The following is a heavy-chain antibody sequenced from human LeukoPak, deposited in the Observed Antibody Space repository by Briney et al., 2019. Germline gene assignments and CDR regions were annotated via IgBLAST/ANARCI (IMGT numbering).Heavy chain of an antibody. D-gene: IGHD2-15*01. CDR2: IFPSCGEI. CDR3: ATYRPLLLPFAS. J-gene: IGHJ5*02. CDR1: GFTFSTFA. Sequence: GGSLRRSCEAVGFTFSTFARIWVRQPPGNEREGGSSIFPSCGEIHYADSVRGRFTIARYNSKSTLSLQMNSLRAEDTALYYCATYRPLLLPFASWGQGTLVTVSS. V-gene: IGHV3-23*01.